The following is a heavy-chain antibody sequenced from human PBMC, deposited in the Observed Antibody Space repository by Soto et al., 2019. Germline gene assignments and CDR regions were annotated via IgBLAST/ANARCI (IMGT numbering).Heavy chain of an antibody. Sequence: QVQLVESGGGVVQPGRSLRLSCAASGFTFSSYAMHWVRQAPGKGLEWVAVISYDGSNKYYADSVKGRFTISRDNSKNTLYLHMNSLRAEDTAVYYCARDGGGLAAAVQGVGWFDPWGQGTLVTVSS. CDR3: ARDGGGLAAAVQGVGWFDP. D-gene: IGHD6-13*01. CDR2: ISYDGSNK. V-gene: IGHV3-30-3*01. J-gene: IGHJ5*02. CDR1: GFTFSSYA.